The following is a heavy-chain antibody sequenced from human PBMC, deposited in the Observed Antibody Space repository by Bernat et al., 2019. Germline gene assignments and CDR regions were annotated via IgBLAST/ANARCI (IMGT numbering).Heavy chain of an antibody. CDR3: ARDGGYCSGGSCYWPYYYYYYMDV. J-gene: IGHJ6*03. D-gene: IGHD2-15*01. Sequence: VQLVESGGGLVQPGGSLRLSCAASGFTFSSYAMHWVRQAPGKGLEWVAVISYDGSNKYYADSVKGRFTISRDNSKNTLYLQMNSLRAEDTAVYYCARDGGYCSGGSCYWPYYYYYYMDVWGKGTTVTVSS. V-gene: IGHV3-30-3*01. CDR1: GFTFSSYA. CDR2: ISYDGSNK.